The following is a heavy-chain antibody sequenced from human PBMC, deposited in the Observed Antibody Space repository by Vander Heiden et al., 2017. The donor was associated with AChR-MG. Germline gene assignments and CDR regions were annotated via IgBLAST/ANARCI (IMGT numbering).Heavy chain of an antibody. D-gene: IGHD2-8*02. J-gene: IGHJ6*02. Sequence: QVQLQESGPGLVKPSQTLSLTCTVSGGSISSGSYYWSWIRQPAGKGLEWIGRIYTSGSTNYNPSLKSRVTISVDTSKNQFSLKLSSVTAADTAVYYCARVGCPKDWCRDSYYYGMDVWGQGTTVTVSS. V-gene: IGHV4-61*02. CDR3: ARVGCPKDWCRDSYYYGMDV. CDR1: GGSISSGSYY. CDR2: IYTSGST.